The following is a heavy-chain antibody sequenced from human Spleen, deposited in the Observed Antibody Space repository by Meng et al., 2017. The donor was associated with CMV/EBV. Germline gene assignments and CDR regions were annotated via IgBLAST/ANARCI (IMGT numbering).Heavy chain of an antibody. D-gene: IGHD3-16*01. V-gene: IGHV1-8*02. J-gene: IGHJ5*02. CDR1: GYTFTAYY. CDR3: ARDQGGIVNWFDP. Sequence: ASVKVSCKASGYTFTAYYMHWVRQAPGQGLEWMGWMNPNSGNTGYAQKFQGRVTMTRNTSISTAYMELSSLRSEDTAVYYCARDQGGIVNWFDPWGQGTLVTVSS. CDR2: MNPNSGNT.